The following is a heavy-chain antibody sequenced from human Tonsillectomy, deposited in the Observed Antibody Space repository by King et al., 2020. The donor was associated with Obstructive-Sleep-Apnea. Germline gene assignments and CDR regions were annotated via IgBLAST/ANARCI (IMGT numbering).Heavy chain of an antibody. CDR2: ISSSDTTL. D-gene: IGHD3-10*01. CDR3: ARDFDYYGSGTYFDY. CDR1: GFTFTDFY. V-gene: IGHV3-11*01. Sequence: QLVQSGGGLVKPGGSLRLSCEASGFTFTDFYMSWIRQAPGKGLEWISYISSSDTTLYYADSVKGRFTISRDNAKNSVYLHMNSLRAEDTAVYYCARDFDYYGSGTYFDYWGQGTLVTVSS. J-gene: IGHJ4*02.